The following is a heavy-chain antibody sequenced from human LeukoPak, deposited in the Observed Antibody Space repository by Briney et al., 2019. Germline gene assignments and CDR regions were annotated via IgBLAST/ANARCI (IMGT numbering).Heavy chain of an antibody. J-gene: IGHJ6*03. CDR2: IYTSGST. V-gene: IGHV4-61*02. CDR3: AGELWFGEFTYSYYMDV. D-gene: IGHD3-10*01. CDR1: GGSISSGSYY. Sequence: SETPSLTCTVSGGSISSGSYYWSWIRQPAGKGLEWIGRIYTSGSTNYNPSLKSRVTISVDTSKNQFSLKLSSVTAADTAVYYCAGELWFGEFTYSYYMDVWGKGTTVTISS.